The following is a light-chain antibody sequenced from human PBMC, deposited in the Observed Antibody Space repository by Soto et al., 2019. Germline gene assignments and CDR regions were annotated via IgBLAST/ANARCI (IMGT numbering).Light chain of an antibody. V-gene: IGKV1-5*03. Sequence: DIQMTQSPSTLSGSVGDRFTITCRASQTISSWLAWYQQKPGKAPKLLIYKASTLKSGVPSRFSGSGSGTEFTLTISSLQPDDFATYYCQHYNSYSEGFGQGTKVDIK. CDR2: KAS. J-gene: IGKJ1*01. CDR1: QTISSW. CDR3: QHYNSYSEG.